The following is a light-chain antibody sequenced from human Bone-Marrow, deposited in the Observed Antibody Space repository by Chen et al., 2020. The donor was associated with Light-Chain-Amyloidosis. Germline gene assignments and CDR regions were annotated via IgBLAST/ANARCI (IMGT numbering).Light chain of an antibody. Sequence: NFTLTQPHSVSESPGKTVIISCTRSSGSIATNYVQWYQQRPGSSPTTVIYEDDQRPSGVPDRFSGSIDRSSNSASRTIAGLKTEEEADYYGQSYQGSGQGVFGGGTKLTVL. CDR2: EDD. V-gene: IGLV6-57*01. CDR1: SGSIATNY. CDR3: QSYQGSGQGV. J-gene: IGLJ3*02.